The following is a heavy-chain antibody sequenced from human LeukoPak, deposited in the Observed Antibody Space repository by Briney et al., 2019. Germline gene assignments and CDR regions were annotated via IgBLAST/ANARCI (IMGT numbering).Heavy chain of an antibody. CDR3: ARDWPYYDFWSGYYPRYYYYGMDV. CDR1: GYTFTSYA. D-gene: IGHD3-3*01. J-gene: IGHJ6*02. CDR2: INAGNGNT. Sequence: GASVKVSCKASGYTFTSYAMHWVRQAPGQRLEWMGWINAGNGNTKYSQKFQGRVTITRDTSASTAYMELSSLRSEDTAVYYCARDWPYYDFWSGYYPRYYYYGMDVWGQGTTVTVSS. V-gene: IGHV1-3*01.